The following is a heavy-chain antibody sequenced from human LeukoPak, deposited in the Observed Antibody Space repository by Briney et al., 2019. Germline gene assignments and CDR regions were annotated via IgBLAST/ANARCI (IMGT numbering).Heavy chain of an antibody. J-gene: IGHJ4*02. CDR1: GFTFSNYW. Sequence: GGSLRLSCVASGFTFSNYWMHWVRQAPGKGPVWVSRINSDGSITNYADSVKGRFTISRDSAKNTLYLQMTSLRAEDTAVYYCSRTLFGVVNYWGQGTLVIVSS. D-gene: IGHD3-3*01. CDR2: INSDGSIT. V-gene: IGHV3-74*01. CDR3: SRTLFGVVNY.